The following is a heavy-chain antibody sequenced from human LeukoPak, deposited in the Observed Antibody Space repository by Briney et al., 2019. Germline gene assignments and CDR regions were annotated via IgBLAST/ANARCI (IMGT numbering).Heavy chain of an antibody. CDR1: GYSFTSYA. D-gene: IGHD2-8*01. Sequence: ASVKVSCTASGYSFTSYAMNWVRQAPGQRLEWMGWIYGDNGDTKYSQEFQGRVTITRDTSASTAYMELSSLRSEDMAVYYCVRGVPGVYFYYYMDVWGKGTTVTVSS. V-gene: IGHV1-3*03. J-gene: IGHJ6*03. CDR3: VRGVPGVYFYYYMDV. CDR2: IYGDNGDT.